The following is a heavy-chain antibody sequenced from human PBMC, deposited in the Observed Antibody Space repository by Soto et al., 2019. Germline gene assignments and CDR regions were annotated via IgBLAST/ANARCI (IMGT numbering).Heavy chain of an antibody. CDR3: ARGRVAFDY. CDR2: INHSGST. CDR1: GGSFSGYY. Sequence: QVQLQQWGAGLLKPSETLSLTCAVYGGSFSGYYWSWIRQPPGKGLEWIGEINHSGSTNYNPSLKSRVTISVDTAKNQCPRKLSSVTAADTAVYYCARGRVAFDYWGQGTLVTVSS. J-gene: IGHJ4*02. V-gene: IGHV4-34*01. D-gene: IGHD2-15*01.